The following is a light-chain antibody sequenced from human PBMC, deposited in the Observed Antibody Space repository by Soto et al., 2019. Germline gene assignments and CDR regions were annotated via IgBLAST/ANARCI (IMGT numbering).Light chain of an antibody. CDR3: QQYNSYSRT. V-gene: IGKV1-5*03. CDR1: QSISTW. J-gene: IGKJ1*01. CDR2: KAS. Sequence: DIQMTQSPSTLFASVGDRVTITCRASQSISTWLAWYQQKPGKAPKLLIYKASSLQSGVPSRFSGSGSGTEFTLTISSLQSDDFATYYCQQYNSYSRTFGQGTRVEIK.